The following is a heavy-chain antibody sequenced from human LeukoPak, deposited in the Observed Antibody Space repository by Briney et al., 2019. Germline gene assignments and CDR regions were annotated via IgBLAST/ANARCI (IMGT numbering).Heavy chain of an antibody. CDR1: GVSVSSSNSY. CDR2: MYYSGST. J-gene: IGHJ4*02. Sequence: SETLSLTCTVSGVSVSSSNSYWGWIRQPPGKGLGWIGSMYYSGSTYYNPSLKSRVRVSVGTSKNQFSLKVTSVTAADTAVYYCARHMLGGKRSFESWGQGTLVTVSS. CDR3: ARHMLGGKRSFES. V-gene: IGHV4-39*01. D-gene: IGHD4-23*01.